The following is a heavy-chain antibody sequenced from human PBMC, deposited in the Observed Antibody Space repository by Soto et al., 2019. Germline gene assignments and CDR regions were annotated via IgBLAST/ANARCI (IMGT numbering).Heavy chain of an antibody. Sequence: QVQLQESGPGLVKPSETLSLTCTVSGGSVSSGSYYWSWIRQPPGKGLEWIGYIYYSGSTNYNPSLERRVTISVDTSKNQFSLKLSSVTAADTAVYYCARDLTMVRGSAWFDPWGQGTLVTVSS. CDR2: IYYSGST. CDR3: ARDLTMVRGSAWFDP. CDR1: GGSVSSGSYY. J-gene: IGHJ5*02. V-gene: IGHV4-61*01. D-gene: IGHD3-10*01.